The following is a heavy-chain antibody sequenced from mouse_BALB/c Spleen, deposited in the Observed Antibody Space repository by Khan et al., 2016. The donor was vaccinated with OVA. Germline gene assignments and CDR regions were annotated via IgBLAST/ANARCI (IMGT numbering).Heavy chain of an antibody. CDR2: ISYSGNT. V-gene: IGHV3-2*02. CDR1: GYSITSDYA. CDR3: ARMSGGDFDY. D-gene: IGHD4-1*01. Sequence: EVQLQQSGPGLVKPSQSLSLTCTVTGYSITSDYAWNWIRQFPENKLEWLGFISYSGNTNYNPSFKSRISVTRDTSTNQYFLQLNSVTTEDTATYYCARMSGGDFDYWGQGTTLTVSS. J-gene: IGHJ2*01.